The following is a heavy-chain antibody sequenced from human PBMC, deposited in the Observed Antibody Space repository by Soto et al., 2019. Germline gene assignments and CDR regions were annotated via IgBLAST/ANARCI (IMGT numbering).Heavy chain of an antibody. CDR2: IIPILGIA. J-gene: IGHJ4*02. CDR3: AIGRDGYNYGDY. CDR1: GGTFSSYT. D-gene: IGHD5-12*01. Sequence: QVQLVQSGAEVKKPGSSVKVSCKASGGTFSSYTISWVRQAPGQGLEWMGRIIPILGIANYAQKFQGRVTITADKSTSTAYMELSSLRSEYTAVYYCAIGRDGYNYGDYWGQGTLVTVSS. V-gene: IGHV1-69*02.